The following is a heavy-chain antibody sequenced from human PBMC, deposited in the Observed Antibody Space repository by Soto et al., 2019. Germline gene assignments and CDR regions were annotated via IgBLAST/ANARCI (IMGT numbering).Heavy chain of an antibody. CDR3: AREGSVAVADTRPRYYYYGMDV. V-gene: IGHV6-1*01. J-gene: IGHJ6*02. Sequence: PSQTLSLTCAISGGSVSSNSAAWSWIRQSPSRGLEWLGRTYYRSKWYNYYSVSVKSRITINSDTSKNQFSLQLNSVTPEDTAVYYCAREGSVAVADTRPRYYYYGMDVWGQGTTVTVSS. D-gene: IGHD6-13*01. CDR1: GGSVSSNSAA. CDR2: TYYRSKWYN.